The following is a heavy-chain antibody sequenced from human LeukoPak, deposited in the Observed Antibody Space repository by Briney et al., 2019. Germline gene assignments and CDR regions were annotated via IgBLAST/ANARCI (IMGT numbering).Heavy chain of an antibody. CDR3: ARVSRYDSSGYYAPLFDY. J-gene: IGHJ4*02. D-gene: IGHD3-22*01. V-gene: IGHV4-39*07. CDR2: IYYSGST. Sequence: PSETLSLTCTVSGGSISSSSYYWGWIRQPPGKGLEWIGSIYYSGSTYYNPSLKSRVTISVDTSKNQFSLKLSSVTAADTAVYYCARVSRYDSSGYYAPLFDYWGQGTLVTVSS. CDR1: GGSISSSSYY.